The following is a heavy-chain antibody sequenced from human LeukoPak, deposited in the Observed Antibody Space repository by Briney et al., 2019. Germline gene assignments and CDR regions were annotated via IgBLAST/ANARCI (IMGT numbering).Heavy chain of an antibody. V-gene: IGHV3-23*01. D-gene: IGHD1-26*01. J-gene: IGHJ4*02. CDR2: ITGTADKT. Sequence: GGSLRLSCAASGFMFTNYVMNWVRQAPGKGLEWVSSITGTADKTYDADSVRGRFTISRDNSKNTLYVQMNSLRDEDTALYYCAKDQRWESPHYLDSWGQGTLVTVSS. CDR1: GFMFTNYV. CDR3: AKDQRWESPHYLDS.